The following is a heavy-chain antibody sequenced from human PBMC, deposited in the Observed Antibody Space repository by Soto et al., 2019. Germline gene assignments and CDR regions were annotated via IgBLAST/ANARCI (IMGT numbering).Heavy chain of an antibody. D-gene: IGHD2-21*02. CDR2: VSSSGDTT. CDR1: GFTFSSYA. V-gene: IGHV3-23*01. Sequence: EVQLLESGGGLVQPGGSLRLSCAASGFTFSSYAMSWVRQAPGKGLEWVSSVSSSGDTTYYADSVKGRFTISRDNSKDTMFLHMNSLRAEDTAVYYRANSFSLYNRHWYSHFDNWGQGTLVTVSS. J-gene: IGHJ4*02. CDR3: ANSFSLYNRHWYSHFDN.